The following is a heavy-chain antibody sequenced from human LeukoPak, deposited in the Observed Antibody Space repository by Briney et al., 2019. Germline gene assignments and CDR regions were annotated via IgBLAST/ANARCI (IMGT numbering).Heavy chain of an antibody. CDR2: IKEDGSEK. CDR3: ARVQRQYYYDSSGYRTLYYFDY. D-gene: IGHD3-22*01. J-gene: IGHJ4*02. V-gene: IGHV3-7*01. Sequence: GGSLRLSCAASGFTFSSYGMHWVRQAPGKGLEWVANIKEDGSEKYYVDSVKGRFTISRDNSKNTLYLQMNSLRAEDTAVYYCARVQRQYYYDSSGYRTLYYFDYWGQGTLVTVSS. CDR1: GFTFSSYG.